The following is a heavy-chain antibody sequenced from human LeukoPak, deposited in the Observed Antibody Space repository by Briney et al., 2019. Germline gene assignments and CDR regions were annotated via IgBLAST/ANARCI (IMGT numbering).Heavy chain of an antibody. CDR3: ARNSRYDSGWFDDGMDV. CDR1: GDSMRSYY. V-gene: IGHV4-59*01. CDR2: MDDRGDS. D-gene: IGHD6-13*01. J-gene: IGHJ6*02. Sequence: SETLSLTCTVSGDSMRSYYWSWIRQAPGKGLEWLGHMDDRGDSNYNPSLKGRGSISVDTSKNQFSLKLRSVTAADTAVYYCARNSRYDSGWFDDGMDVWGPGTTVTVSS.